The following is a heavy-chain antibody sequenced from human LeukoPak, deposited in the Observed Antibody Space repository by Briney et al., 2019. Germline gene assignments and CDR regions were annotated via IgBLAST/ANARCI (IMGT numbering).Heavy chain of an antibody. V-gene: IGHV1-3*02. CDR1: GYTFTSYA. CDR3: AKDHRQQWLVRELTGTLDY. CDR2: SNAGNGNT. D-gene: IGHD6-19*01. J-gene: IGHJ4*02. Sequence: ASVKVSCKASGYTFTSYAMHWVRQAPGQRLEWMGWSNAGNGNTKYSQEFQGRVTITRDTSASTAYMELSSLRSEDMAVYYCAKDHRQQWLVRELTGTLDYWGQGTLVTVSS.